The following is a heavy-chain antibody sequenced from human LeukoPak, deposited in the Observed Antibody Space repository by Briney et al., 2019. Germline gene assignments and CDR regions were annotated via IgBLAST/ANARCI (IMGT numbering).Heavy chain of an antibody. J-gene: IGHJ4*02. V-gene: IGHV3-9*01. CDR3: AKGAAMARGYFDY. CDR1: GFTFDDYA. CDR2: ISWNSGSI. D-gene: IGHD5-18*01. Sequence: PGGSLRLSCAASGFTFDDYAMHWVRQAPGKGLEWVSGISWNSGSIGYADSVKGRFTISRDNAKNSLYLQMNSLRAEDTALYYCAKGAAMARGYFDYWGRGTLVTVSS.